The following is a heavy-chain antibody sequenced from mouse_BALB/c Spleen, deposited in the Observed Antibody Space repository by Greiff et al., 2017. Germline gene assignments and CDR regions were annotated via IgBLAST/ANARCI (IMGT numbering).Heavy chain of an antibody. J-gene: IGHJ4*01. V-gene: IGHV1S29*02. CDR3: ARWGGLRRGYAMDY. D-gene: IGHD2-4*01. CDR2: IYPYNGGT. CDR1: GYTFTDYN. Sequence: VQLQQSGPELVKPGASVKISCKASGYTFTDYNMHWVKPSHGKSLEWIGYIYPYNGGTGYNQKFKSKATLTVDNSSSTAYMELRSLTSEDSAVYYCARWGGLRRGYAMDYWGQGTSVTVSS.